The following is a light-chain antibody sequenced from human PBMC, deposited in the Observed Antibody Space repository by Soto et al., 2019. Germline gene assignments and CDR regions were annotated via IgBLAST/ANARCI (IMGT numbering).Light chain of an antibody. CDR3: MQALQSLT. V-gene: IGKV2-28*01. Sequence: EIVMTQSPLTLPVTPGEPASISFRSSQSLLYNNTYNYLDWYVQKPGQSPQLLIYFGSNRAPGVPERFSGSGSGTDFTLKINRVEAEDVGTYYCMQALQSLTFGQGTRMEIK. CDR2: FGS. CDR1: QSLLYNNTYNY. J-gene: IGKJ5*01.